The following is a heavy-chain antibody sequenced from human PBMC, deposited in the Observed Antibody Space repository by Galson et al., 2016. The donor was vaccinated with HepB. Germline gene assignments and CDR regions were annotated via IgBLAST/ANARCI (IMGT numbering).Heavy chain of an antibody. V-gene: IGHV3-23*01. CDR3: AKDRAAPGPFDY. CDR2: ISNSADAT. CDR1: GFTFSNYA. J-gene: IGHJ4*02. Sequence: SLRLSCAASGFTFSNYAMSWVRQAPGKGLEWVSSISNSADATYYADSVKGRLTISRDNSKNTLYLQINSLRAEDTAVYYCAKDRAAPGPFDYWGQGTLVTVSS. D-gene: IGHD6-13*01.